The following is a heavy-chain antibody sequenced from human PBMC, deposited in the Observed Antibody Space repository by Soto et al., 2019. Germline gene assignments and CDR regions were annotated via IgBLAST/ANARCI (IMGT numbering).Heavy chain of an antibody. V-gene: IGHV1-69*13. D-gene: IGHD3-10*01. CDR2: IIPIFGTA. CDR1: GGTFSSYA. CDR3: ENVYYAYGMDV. J-gene: IGHJ6*02. Sequence: GASVKVSCKASGGTFSSYAISWVRQAPGQGLEWMGGIIPIFGTANYAQKFQGRVTINEDEPTRTEYMELSSLRSEETEVYFCENVYYAYGMDVCGQVSTVTVS.